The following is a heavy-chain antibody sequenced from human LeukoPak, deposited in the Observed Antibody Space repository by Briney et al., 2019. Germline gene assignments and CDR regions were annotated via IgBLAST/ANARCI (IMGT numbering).Heavy chain of an antibody. CDR2: IYSSGNT. Sequence: SETLSLTCTVSGGSISGYFWNWIRQPPGKGLEWVGYIYSSGNTNYNPSPKSRVTISVDTSKNQFSLKLTSVTARDTAMYYCARSGGGLQFNIWGQGTMVTVSS. CDR3: ARSGGGLQFNI. D-gene: IGHD5-24*01. V-gene: IGHV4-59*01. CDR1: GGSISGYF. J-gene: IGHJ3*02.